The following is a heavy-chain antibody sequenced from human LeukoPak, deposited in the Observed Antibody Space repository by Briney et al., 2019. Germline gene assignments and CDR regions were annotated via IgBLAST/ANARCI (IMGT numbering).Heavy chain of an antibody. V-gene: IGHV3-23*01. D-gene: IGHD3-22*01. Sequence: GGSLRLSCAVSGLTLSNYGMSWVRQAPGKGLERVAGSSDCDGSTNYADSVKGRFTISRDNPKNTLYLQMNSLRAEDPAVYFCAKRGVVIRVILVGFHKEAYYFDSWGQGALVTVSS. CDR3: AKRGVVIRVILVGFHKEAYYFDS. CDR1: GLTLSNYG. J-gene: IGHJ4*02. CDR2: SSDCDGST.